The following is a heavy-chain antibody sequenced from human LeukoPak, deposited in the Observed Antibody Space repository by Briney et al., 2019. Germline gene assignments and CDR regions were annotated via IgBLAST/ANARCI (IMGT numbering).Heavy chain of an antibody. Sequence: SETLSLTCSVSAASISGNHWSWMRQPPGKGLEWIGYVYFSGNTHYHPSLRGRLTLSLDTSKNHVSLRLTSVTAADTAVYFCARLAGSIWYYFDLWGQGTLVTVSP. CDR1: AASISGNH. V-gene: IGHV4-59*08. CDR2: VYFSGNT. CDR3: ARLAGSIWYYFDL. J-gene: IGHJ4*02. D-gene: IGHD3-10*01.